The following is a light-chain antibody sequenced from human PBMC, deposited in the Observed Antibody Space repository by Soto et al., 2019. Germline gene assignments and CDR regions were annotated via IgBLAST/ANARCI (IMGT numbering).Light chain of an antibody. V-gene: IGLV2-14*02. CDR2: EVS. Sequence: QSALTQPASVSGSPGQSITISCTGTSTDPATYDLVSWYQQHPGKAPQLIIYEVSSRPSGVSNRFSGSKSGNTASLTISGLQAEDEADYYCSSYTGSTTLVFGGGTKLTVL. J-gene: IGLJ2*01. CDR1: STDPATYDL. CDR3: SSYTGSTTLV.